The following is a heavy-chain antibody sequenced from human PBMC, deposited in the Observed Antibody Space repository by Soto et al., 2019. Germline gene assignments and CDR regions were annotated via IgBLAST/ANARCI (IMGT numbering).Heavy chain of an antibody. CDR2: LYDVDGT. V-gene: IGHV3-53*01. Sequence: GGSLRLSCAALGLTVRGKKYITWVRQATGKGLEWVSALYDVDGTYYADSAKGRFTISRDNSNNIIYLQMNSLGPDDTAVYYCASWLEREHAYDIWGLGTMVTVSS. CDR3: ASWLEREHAYDI. CDR1: GLTVRGKKY. D-gene: IGHD1-1*01. J-gene: IGHJ3*02.